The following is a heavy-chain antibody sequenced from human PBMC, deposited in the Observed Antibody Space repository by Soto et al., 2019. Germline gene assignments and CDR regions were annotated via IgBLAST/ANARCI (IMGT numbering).Heavy chain of an antibody. J-gene: IGHJ3*02. V-gene: IGHV4-34*01. Sequence: PSETLSLTCAVYGGSFSGYYWSWIRQPPGKGLEWIGEINHSGSTNYNPSLKSRVTISVDTSKNQFSLKLSSVTAADTAVYYCARRFAPPRTRLCITVREAAMYSSSCRASDAFDIWGQGTMVTVSS. D-gene: IGHD6-13*01. CDR2: INHSGST. CDR3: ARRFAPPRTRLCITVREAAMYSSSCRASDAFDI. CDR1: GGSFSGYY.